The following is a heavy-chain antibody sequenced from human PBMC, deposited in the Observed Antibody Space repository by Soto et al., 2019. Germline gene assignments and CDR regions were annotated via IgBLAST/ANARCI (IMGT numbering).Heavy chain of an antibody. Sequence: GGSLRLSCAASGFTFSSYGMHWVRQAPGKGLEWVAVIWYDGSNKYYADSVKGRFTISRDNSKNTLYLQMSSLRAEDTAVYYCARDRWYSSGLGVVFYYGMDVWGQGTTVTVSS. V-gene: IGHV3-33*01. CDR2: IWYDGSNK. CDR1: GFTFSSYG. D-gene: IGHD6-19*01. CDR3: ARDRWYSSGLGVVFYYGMDV. J-gene: IGHJ6*02.